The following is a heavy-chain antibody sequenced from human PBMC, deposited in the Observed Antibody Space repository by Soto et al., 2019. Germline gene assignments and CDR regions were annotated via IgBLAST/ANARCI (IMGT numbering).Heavy chain of an antibody. CDR3: AREEALIVVPTGGIDYSFDY. V-gene: IGHV4-30-4*01. J-gene: IGHJ4*02. CDR2: IYYSGST. D-gene: IGHD3-22*01. Sequence: QVQLQESGPGLVKPSQTLSLTCTVSGASISSGYHFWTWLRQPPGKGLERIGYIYYSGSTYYNPSLTSRVAIPVDTSKIQFSLTLTSVTAADTAVYYCAREEALIVVPTGGIDYSFDYWGQGTLVTVSS. CDR1: GASISSGYHF.